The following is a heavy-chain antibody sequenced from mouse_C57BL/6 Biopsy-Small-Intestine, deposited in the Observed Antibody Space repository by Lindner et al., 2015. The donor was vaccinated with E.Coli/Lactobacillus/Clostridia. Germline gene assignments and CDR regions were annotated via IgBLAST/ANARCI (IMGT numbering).Heavy chain of an antibody. D-gene: IGHD3-3*01. CDR3: ARGTRLDF. CDR1: GYAFSSSW. CDR2: ISPEDVET. V-gene: IGHV1-82*01. J-gene: IGHJ2*01. Sequence: VQLQESGPALVKPGASVNISCKASGYAFSSSWMNWVKQRPGKGLEWIGRISPEDVETTYNGNFKGKATLTADKSSSTAYMQLSSLTSEDSAVYFCARGTRLDFWGQGTTLTVSS.